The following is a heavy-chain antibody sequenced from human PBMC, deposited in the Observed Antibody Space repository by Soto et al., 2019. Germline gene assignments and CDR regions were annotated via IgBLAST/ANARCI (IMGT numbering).Heavy chain of an antibody. J-gene: IGHJ4*02. Sequence: EVQLVESGGGLVQPAGSLRLSCVVSGFTFSSYEMNWVRQAPGKGLEWISYISSSGTTIYYADSVKGRFTISRDNAKNVLYLQMRSLRAEDTAVYYCARDFIGGVGYWGQGTLVTVSS. CDR3: ARDFIGGVGY. V-gene: IGHV3-48*03. D-gene: IGHD3-16*01. CDR1: GFTFSSYE. CDR2: ISSSGTTI.